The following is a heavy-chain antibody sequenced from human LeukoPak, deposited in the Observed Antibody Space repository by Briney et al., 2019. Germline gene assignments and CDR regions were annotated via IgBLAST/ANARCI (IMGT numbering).Heavy chain of an antibody. D-gene: IGHD1-7*01. CDR2: TNHSGST. CDR1: GGSFSGYY. V-gene: IGHV4-34*01. Sequence: ASETLSLTCAVYGGSFSGYYWSWIRQPPGKGLEWIGETNHSGSTNYNPSLKSRVTTSVDTSKNQFSLKLSSVTAADTAVYYCARGPYWNYVNWYFDLWGRGTLVTVSS. J-gene: IGHJ2*01. CDR3: ARGPYWNYVNWYFDL.